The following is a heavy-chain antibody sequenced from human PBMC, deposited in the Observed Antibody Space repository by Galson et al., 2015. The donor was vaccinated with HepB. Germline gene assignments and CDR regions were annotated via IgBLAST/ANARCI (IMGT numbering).Heavy chain of an antibody. Sequence: SVKVSCKASGGAFSSYTISWVRQAPGQGLEWMGGINPIFGSGNYAQKFQGRVTITADESTSTTYMELSSLRSEDTAVYYCARQYDTSGYYAYWGQGPLVTVS. CDR3: ARQYDTSGYYAY. CDR1: GGAFSSYT. D-gene: IGHD3-22*01. J-gene: IGHJ4*02. CDR2: INPIFGSG. V-gene: IGHV1-69*13.